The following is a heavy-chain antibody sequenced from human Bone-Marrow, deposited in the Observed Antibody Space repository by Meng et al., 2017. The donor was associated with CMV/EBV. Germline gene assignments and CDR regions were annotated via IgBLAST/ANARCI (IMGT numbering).Heavy chain of an antibody. D-gene: IGHD2-2*01. CDR1: GFIFSSYE. Sequence: GESLKISCAGSGFIFSSYEMNWVRQAPGKGLEWVSYISSSGSTIYYADSVKGRFTISRDNAKNSLYLQMNSLRAEDTAVYYCARDTKPDIVVVPAAIPFDYWGQGTLVTVSS. V-gene: IGHV3-48*03. CDR3: ARDTKPDIVVVPAAIPFDY. J-gene: IGHJ4*02. CDR2: ISSSGSTI.